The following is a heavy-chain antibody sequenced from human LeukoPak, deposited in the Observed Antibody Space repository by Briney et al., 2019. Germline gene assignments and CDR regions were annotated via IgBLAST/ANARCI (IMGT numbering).Heavy chain of an antibody. D-gene: IGHD3/OR15-3a*01. CDR1: GGSISSYY. Sequence: PSETLSLTCTVSGGSISSYYWSWIRQPPGKGLEWIGYIYYSGSTNYNPSLKSRVTISVDRSKNQFSLKLSSVTAADTAVYYCARGDWENYFDYWGQGTLVTVSS. J-gene: IGHJ4*02. CDR2: IYYSGST. V-gene: IGHV4-59*12. CDR3: ARGDWENYFDY.